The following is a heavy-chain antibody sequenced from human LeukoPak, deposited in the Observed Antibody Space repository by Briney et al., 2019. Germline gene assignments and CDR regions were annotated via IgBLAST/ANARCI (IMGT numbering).Heavy chain of an antibody. V-gene: IGHV6-1*01. Sequence: SQTLSLTCAISGDSVSSNSAAWNWIRQSPSRGLEWLGRTYYRSKWYNDYAVSVKSRITINPDTFKNQFSLQLNSVTPEDTAVYYCARGSRDSSSWSTGTFDYWGQGTLVTVSS. CDR1: GDSVSSNSAA. J-gene: IGHJ4*02. D-gene: IGHD6-13*01. CDR2: TYYRSKWYN. CDR3: ARGSRDSSSWSTGTFDY.